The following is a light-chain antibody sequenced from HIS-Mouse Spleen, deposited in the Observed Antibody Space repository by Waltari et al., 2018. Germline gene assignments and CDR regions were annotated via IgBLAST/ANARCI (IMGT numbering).Light chain of an antibody. CDR2: DAS. CDR3: QQRSNWPL. V-gene: IGKV3-11*01. Sequence: EIVLTQSPATLSLSPGERATLPGRASQSVSSYLAWYQQKPGQAPRLLIYDASNRATGIPARFRGSGSGTDFTLTISSLEPEDFAVYYCQQRSNWPLFGQGTKLEIK. CDR1: QSVSSY. J-gene: IGKJ2*01.